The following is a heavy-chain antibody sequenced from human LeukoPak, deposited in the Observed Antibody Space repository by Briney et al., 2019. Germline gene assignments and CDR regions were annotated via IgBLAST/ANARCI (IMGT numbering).Heavy chain of an antibody. J-gene: IGHJ4*02. V-gene: IGHV4-59*01. CDR2: IYYSGST. D-gene: IGHD4/OR15-4a*01. CDR1: GGSISSYY. CDR3: ARRVLFSPHSDY. Sequence: PSETLSLTCTVSGGSISSYYWSWLRQPPGKGLEWIGYIYYSGSTNYNPSLTSRVTISVDTSKNQFSLKLSSVTAADTAVYYCARRVLFSPHSDYWGQGTLVTVSS.